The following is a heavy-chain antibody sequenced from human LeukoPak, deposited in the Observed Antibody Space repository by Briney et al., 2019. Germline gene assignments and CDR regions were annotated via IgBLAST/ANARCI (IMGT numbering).Heavy chain of an antibody. J-gene: IGHJ4*02. Sequence: PGGSLRLSCAASGFTFSSYGMHWVRQAPGKGLEWVAFIRYDGSNKYYADSVKGRFTISRDNSKNTLYLQMNSLRAEDTAAYYCARRAGGYSHPYDYWGQGILVTVSS. CDR3: ARRAGGYSHPYDY. CDR2: IRYDGSNK. D-gene: IGHD4-23*01. V-gene: IGHV3-30*02. CDR1: GFTFSSYG.